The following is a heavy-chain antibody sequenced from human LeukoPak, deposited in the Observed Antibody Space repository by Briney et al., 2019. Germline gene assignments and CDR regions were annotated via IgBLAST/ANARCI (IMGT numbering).Heavy chain of an antibody. Sequence: PGGSLRLSCAASGFTFSSYAMNWVRQAPGKGREWVSAICSNDNNTYYANSVKGRFTISRDNSKNTLSLQLNSLRAEDTAVYYCAKGTSSSCYSAPNYWGQGTLVTVSS. D-gene: IGHD2-15*01. V-gene: IGHV3-23*01. CDR3: AKGTSSSCYSAPNY. CDR1: GFTFSSYA. J-gene: IGHJ4*02. CDR2: ICSNDNNT.